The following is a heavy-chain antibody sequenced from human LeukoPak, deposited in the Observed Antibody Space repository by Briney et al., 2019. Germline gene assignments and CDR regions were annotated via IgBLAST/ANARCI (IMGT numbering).Heavy chain of an antibody. CDR2: IRYDGSNK. J-gene: IGHJ4*02. V-gene: IGHV3-30*02. D-gene: IGHD6-19*01. CDR1: GFTFSSYG. Sequence: GGSLRLSCAASGFTFSSYGMHWVRQAPGKGLEWVAFIRYDGSNKYYADSVKGRFTISRDNSKNTLYLQMNSLRAEDTAVYYCARDRAVADPSAFDYWGQGTLVTVSS. CDR3: ARDRAVADPSAFDY.